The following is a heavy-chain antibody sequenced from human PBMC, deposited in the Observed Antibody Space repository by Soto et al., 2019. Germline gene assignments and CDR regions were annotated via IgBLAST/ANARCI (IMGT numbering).Heavy chain of an antibody. CDR1: GGSIRSSNW. Sequence: SETLSLTCAVFGGSIRSSNWWSWVRQPPGKGLEWIGEIYHSGSTNYNPPLKSRVTISVDKSKNQFSLKLSSVTAADTAVYFCARFSRGDTSYFDTSSYYIDYWGQGTLVTVSS. CDR2: IYHSGST. V-gene: IGHV4-4*02. D-gene: IGHD3-22*01. CDR3: ARFSRGDTSYFDTSSYYIDY. J-gene: IGHJ4*02.